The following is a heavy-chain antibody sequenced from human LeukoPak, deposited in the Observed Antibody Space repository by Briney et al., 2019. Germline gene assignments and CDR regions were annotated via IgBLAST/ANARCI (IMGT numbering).Heavy chain of an antibody. D-gene: IGHD2/OR15-2a*01. V-gene: IGHV4-4*07. Sequence: SETLSLTCSVSGGSISSYHWSWIRQPAGKGLEWIGRIYTSGSTNYNPSLKSRVTISVDKSKNQFSLKLNSVTAADTAVYYCARDYRVIYGPEGCGPWGQGTLVTVSS. CDR3: ARDYRVIYGPEGCGP. J-gene: IGHJ5*02. CDR2: IYTSGST. CDR1: GGSISSYH.